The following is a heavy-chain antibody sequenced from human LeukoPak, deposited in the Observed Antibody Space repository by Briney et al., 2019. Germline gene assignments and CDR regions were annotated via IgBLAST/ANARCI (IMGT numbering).Heavy chain of an antibody. CDR3: ARDRSTMVRGENFAFDI. Sequence: EASVKASCKASGYTFSDYYMHWVRQAPGQALEWMGWINPNSGGINYAQRFQGSVTMTRDTSLSTAYMELSRLRSDDTAVYYCARDRSTMVRGENFAFDIWGQGTMVTVSS. D-gene: IGHD3-10*01. J-gene: IGHJ3*02. CDR1: GYTFSDYY. V-gene: IGHV1-2*02. CDR2: INPNSGGI.